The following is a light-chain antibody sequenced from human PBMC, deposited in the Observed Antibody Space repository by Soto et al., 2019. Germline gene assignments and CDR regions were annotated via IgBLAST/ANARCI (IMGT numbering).Light chain of an antibody. J-gene: IGKJ1*01. Sequence: EIVLTQSPATLSLSPGERATLSCRASQSVSSYLAWYQQKPGQAHRLLIYDASNRATGIPARFSGSGSGTEFTLIISSLQSEDSAVYYCQQYNSWLWTFGQGTKVDIK. V-gene: IGKV3D-15*01. CDR2: DAS. CDR3: QQYNSWLWT. CDR1: QSVSSY.